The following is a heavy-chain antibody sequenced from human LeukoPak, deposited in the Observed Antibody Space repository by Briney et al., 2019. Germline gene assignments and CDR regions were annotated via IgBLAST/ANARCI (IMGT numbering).Heavy chain of an antibody. V-gene: IGHV3-64D*06. D-gene: IGHD6-13*01. Sequence: GGSLRLSCSASGFTFSSYAMHWVRQAPGKGLEYVSAISSNGGSTYYADSVKGRFTISRDNSKNTLYLQMSSLRTEDTAVYYCVKDRAYSSSWFDYWGQGTLVTVSS. CDR2: ISSNGGST. CDR3: VKDRAYSSSWFDY. J-gene: IGHJ4*02. CDR1: GFTFSSYA.